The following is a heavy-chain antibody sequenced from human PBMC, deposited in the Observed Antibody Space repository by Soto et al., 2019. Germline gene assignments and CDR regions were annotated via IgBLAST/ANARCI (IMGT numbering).Heavy chain of an antibody. CDR2: ISAYNVNT. CDR3: ARDKGFGESDV. Sequence: QVQLVQSGAEVKKPGASVKVSCKASGYSFTSYGISWVRQAPGQGLEWMGWISAYNVNTNYAQKLQGRVTMTPDTSTSTAYTERRSLRSDDPAVYYCARDKGFGESDVWGQGTTATVSS. V-gene: IGHV1-18*01. CDR1: GYSFTSYG. J-gene: IGHJ6*02. D-gene: IGHD3-10*01.